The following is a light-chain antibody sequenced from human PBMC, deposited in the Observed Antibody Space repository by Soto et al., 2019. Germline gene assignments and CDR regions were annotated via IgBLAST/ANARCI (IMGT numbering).Light chain of an antibody. CDR1: QSVSGD. Sequence: VMTQSPAILSVSPGERATLSCRASQSVSGDLAWYHHKPGQAPRLLIYDASTRALDTPARFAGSGAGTEFTLTISSLQSEDFAVYFCQQYNNWPITFGQGTRLEI. CDR3: QQYNNWPIT. J-gene: IGKJ5*01. CDR2: DAS. V-gene: IGKV3-15*01.